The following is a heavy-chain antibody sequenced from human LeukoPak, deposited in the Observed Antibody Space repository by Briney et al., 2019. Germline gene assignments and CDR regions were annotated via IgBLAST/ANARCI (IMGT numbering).Heavy chain of an antibody. V-gene: IGHV4-4*08. CDR3: ACYSSPDGWGVFDY. D-gene: IGHD3-16*01. J-gene: IGHJ4*02. CDR1: GGSIRNYY. CDR2: IYNSGST. Sequence: SETLSLTCTVSGGSIRNYYWSWIRQPPGKGLEWIGYIYNSGSTKYNPSLNSRVFISVDTSRNQFSLKLTSVTAADTAVYYCACYSSPDGWGVFDYWGQGALVTVSS.